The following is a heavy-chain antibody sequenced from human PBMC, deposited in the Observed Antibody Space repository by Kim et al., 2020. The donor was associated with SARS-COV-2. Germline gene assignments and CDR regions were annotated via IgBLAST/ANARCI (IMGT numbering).Heavy chain of an antibody. CDR1: GFTFSNAW. D-gene: IGHD1-26*01. CDR2: IKSKTDGGTT. Sequence: GGSLRLSCAASGFTFSNAWMSWVRQAPGKGLEWVGRIKSKTDGGTTDYAAPVKGRFTISRDDSKNTLYLQMNSLKTEDTAVYYCTTGELLGGQYYYYGMDVWGQGTTVTVSS. V-gene: IGHV3-15*01. CDR3: TTGELLGGQYYYYGMDV. J-gene: IGHJ6*02.